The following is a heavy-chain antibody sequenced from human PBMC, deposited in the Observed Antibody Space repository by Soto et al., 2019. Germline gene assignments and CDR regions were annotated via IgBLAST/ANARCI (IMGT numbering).Heavy chain of an antibody. V-gene: IGHV5-10-1*01. D-gene: IGHD3-9*01. J-gene: IGHJ6*02. CDR3: ARVEWTYDIPRFGMHX. CDR1: GDSFSSYW. CDR2: IDPSDSHT. Sequence: GEYLKSTCEASGDSFSSYWINWVRQMPGKGLELMVRIDPSDSHTDYSPSFQGQVTISAYKSINTAYLQWSNLRASDTAIYYCARVEWTYDIPRFGMHXCGAATTVT.